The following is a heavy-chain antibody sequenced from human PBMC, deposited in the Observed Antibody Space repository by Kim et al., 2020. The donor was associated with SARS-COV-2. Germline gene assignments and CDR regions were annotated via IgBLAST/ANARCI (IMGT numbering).Heavy chain of an antibody. D-gene: IGHD3-10*01. J-gene: IGHJ3*01. CDR1: GFTFSPFA. CDR3: ARNFGSATMIGDV. CDR2: IRSDESKR. V-gene: IGHV3-33*01. Sequence: GGSLRLSCTASGFTFSPFAIHWVRQAPGKGLEWVAVIRSDESKRYYAESVKDRFTISRDNSKNTLYLQMNSLRAEDTAIYYCARNFGSATMIGDVWGLGT.